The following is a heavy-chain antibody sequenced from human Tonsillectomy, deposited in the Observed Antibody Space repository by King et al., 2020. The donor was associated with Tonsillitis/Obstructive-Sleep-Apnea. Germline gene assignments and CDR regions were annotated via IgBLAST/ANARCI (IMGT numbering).Heavy chain of an antibody. CDR1: GGSFSGYY. Sequence: QVQLQQWGAGLLKPSETLSLTCAVYGGSFSGYYWSWIRQPPGKGLEWIGEINHSGSTNYNPSLKSRFTISVDTSKNQFSLKLSSVTAADTAVYYCARGGNYDFWSGYYYYYYMDVWGEGTTVTVSS. CDR2: INHSGST. CDR3: ARGGNYDFWSGYYYYYYMDV. D-gene: IGHD3-3*01. J-gene: IGHJ6*03. V-gene: IGHV4-34*01.